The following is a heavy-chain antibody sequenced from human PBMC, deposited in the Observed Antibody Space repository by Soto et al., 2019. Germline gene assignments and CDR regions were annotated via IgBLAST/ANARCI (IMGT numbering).Heavy chain of an antibody. CDR1: GYTFTSYG. J-gene: IGHJ3*02. CDR3: ASDGPSRSGGGSYAPAFDI. V-gene: IGHV1-18*01. D-gene: IGHD1-26*01. Sequence: ASVKVSCKASGYTFTSYGISWVRQAPGQGLEWMGWISAYYGNTNYAQKLQGRVTMTADKSTSTAYMELGSLRSEDTAVYYCASDGPSRSGGGSYAPAFDIWGQGTMVTV. CDR2: ISAYYGNT.